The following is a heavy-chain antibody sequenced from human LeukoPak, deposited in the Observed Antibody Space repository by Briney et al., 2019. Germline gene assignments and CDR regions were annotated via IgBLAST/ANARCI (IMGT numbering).Heavy chain of an antibody. Sequence: ASVKVSCKASGYTFTDYYMHWVRQAPGQGLEWMGRINPNSGGTNYAQKFQGRVTMTRDTSISTAYMELSRLRSDGTAVYYCARDIKEEDYDILTGYSADDYWGQGTLVTVSS. V-gene: IGHV1-2*06. CDR2: INPNSGGT. J-gene: IGHJ4*02. D-gene: IGHD3-9*01. CDR3: ARDIKEEDYDILTGYSADDY. CDR1: GYTFTDYY.